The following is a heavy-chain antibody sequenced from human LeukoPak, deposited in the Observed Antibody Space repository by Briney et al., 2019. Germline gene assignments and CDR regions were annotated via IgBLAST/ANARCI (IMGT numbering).Heavy chain of an antibody. CDR1: GFTFSSYS. CDR2: ISYSSHTI. CDR3: ARDYDSGTSYFDY. J-gene: IGHJ4*02. Sequence: GGSLRLSCAASGFTFSSYSMDWVRQAPGKGLEWLSYISYSSHTIYYAPSVKGRFTISRDNAKNTLYLQMNSLRDEDTAVYYCARDYDSGTSYFDYWGQGTLVTVSS. D-gene: IGHD3-10*01. V-gene: IGHV3-48*02.